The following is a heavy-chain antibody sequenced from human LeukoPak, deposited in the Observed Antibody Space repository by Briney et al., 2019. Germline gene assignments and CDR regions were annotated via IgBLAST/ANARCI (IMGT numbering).Heavy chain of an antibody. J-gene: IGHJ4*02. V-gene: IGHV1-69*13. Sequence: SVKVSCKASGYTFTGYFMYWVRQAPGQGLEWMGGIIPIFGTANYAQKFQGRVTITADESTSTAYMELSSLRSEDTAVYYCARGGAYYDILTGRISWPDYFGYWGQGTLVTVSS. D-gene: IGHD3-9*01. CDR3: ARGGAYYDILTGRISWPDYFGY. CDR2: IIPIFGTA. CDR1: GYTFTGYF.